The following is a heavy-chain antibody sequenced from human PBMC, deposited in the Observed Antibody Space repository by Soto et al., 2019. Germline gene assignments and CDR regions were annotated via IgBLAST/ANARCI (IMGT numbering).Heavy chain of an antibody. V-gene: IGHV1-2*02. D-gene: IGHD1-26*01. Sequence: ASVKVSCKASGYTFTGHYIHWVRQAPEQGPEWMGEIGPESGATRYAQRFQGRVTMTRDMSITTVYMELNNLSPDDTAVYYCGRGRSGQIVVFYWGQGSPVTVSS. CDR2: IGPESGAT. J-gene: IGHJ4*02. CDR3: GRGRSGQIVVFY. CDR1: GYTFTGHY.